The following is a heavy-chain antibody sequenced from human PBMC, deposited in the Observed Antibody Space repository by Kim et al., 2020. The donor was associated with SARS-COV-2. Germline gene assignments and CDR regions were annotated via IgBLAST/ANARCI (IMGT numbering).Heavy chain of an antibody. CDR1: GFTFSSYS. V-gene: IGHV3-48*02. J-gene: IGHJ3*02. CDR2: ISSSSSTI. CDR3: AREYYDILTGPYHDAFDI. Sequence: GGSLRLSCAASGFTFSSYSMNWVRQAPGKGLEWVSYISSSSSTIYYADSVKGRFTISRDNAKNSLYLQMNSLRDEDTAVYYCAREYYDILTGPYHDAFDIWGQGTMVTVSS. D-gene: IGHD3-9*01.